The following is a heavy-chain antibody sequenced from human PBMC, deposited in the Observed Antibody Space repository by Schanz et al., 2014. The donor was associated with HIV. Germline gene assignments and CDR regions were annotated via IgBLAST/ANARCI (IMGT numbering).Heavy chain of an antibody. D-gene: IGHD3-10*01. CDR2: IYYSGST. Sequence: QVQLEESGPGLVWPSQTLSLNCSVSGASINSGGHYWNWIRQHPGKGLEWIGYIYYSGSTYYNPSLKSRVTISVDTSKNQFSLKLSSVTAADTAVYYCARSYGSGNLFDYWGQGTLVTVSS. J-gene: IGHJ4*02. CDR1: GASINSGGHY. V-gene: IGHV4-31*03. CDR3: ARSYGSGNLFDY.